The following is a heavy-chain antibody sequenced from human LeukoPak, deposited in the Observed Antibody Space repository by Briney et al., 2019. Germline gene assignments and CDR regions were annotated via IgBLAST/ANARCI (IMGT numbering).Heavy chain of an antibody. V-gene: IGHV3-33*01. D-gene: IGHD2-2*01. CDR3: ASITSTWTYDH. J-gene: IGHJ5*02. Sequence: GASLRLSCAASGFTFSTYGMHWVRQTPGKGLEWVAVIWSDGHSPWYEDSVKGRFTMSRDNSRNTLYSQMNSLRAEDTGIYYCASITSTWTYDHWGQGALVTVSS. CDR2: IWSDGHSP. CDR1: GFTFSTYG.